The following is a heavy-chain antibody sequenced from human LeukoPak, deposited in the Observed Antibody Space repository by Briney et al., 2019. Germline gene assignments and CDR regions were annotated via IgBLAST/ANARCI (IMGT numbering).Heavy chain of an antibody. CDR3: AKDKSIAVAGTSDYFDY. Sequence: PGGSLRLSCAASGFTFSSYGMHWVRQAPGKGLEWVAVISYDGSNKYYADSVKGRFTISRDNSKNTLFMQMNSLRPEDTAVYYCAKDKSIAVAGTSDYFDYWGQGTLVTVSS. J-gene: IGHJ4*02. CDR1: GFTFSSYG. V-gene: IGHV3-30*18. CDR2: ISYDGSNK. D-gene: IGHD6-19*01.